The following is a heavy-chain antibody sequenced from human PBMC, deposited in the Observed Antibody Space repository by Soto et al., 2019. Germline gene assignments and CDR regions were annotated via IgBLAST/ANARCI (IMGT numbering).Heavy chain of an antibody. V-gene: IGHV3-30*02. J-gene: IGHJ4*01. CDR3: TKADTPEFDN. D-gene: IGHD2-2*02. Sequence: QSGGSLRLSCAPSGFTFSTYGMHWVRQAPGKGLEWVAVIWYDGSNQYYADSVKGRFIISRDNSKNRLYLQMNSLRAEDTAVYYCTKADTPEFDNRGQHALVTISS. CDR2: IWYDGSNQ. CDR1: GFTFSTYG.